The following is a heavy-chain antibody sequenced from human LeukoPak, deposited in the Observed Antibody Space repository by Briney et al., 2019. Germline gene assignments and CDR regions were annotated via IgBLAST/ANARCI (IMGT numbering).Heavy chain of an antibody. Sequence: ASVKVSCKASGYTFTGYYMHWVRQAPGQGLEWMGWINPNSGGTNYAQKFQGRVTMTKDTSISTAYMELSRLRSDDTAVYYCARGAYSSAPFDYWGQGTLVTVSS. CDR2: INPNSGGT. CDR1: GYTFTGYY. V-gene: IGHV1-2*02. CDR3: ARGAYSSAPFDY. D-gene: IGHD6-19*01. J-gene: IGHJ4*02.